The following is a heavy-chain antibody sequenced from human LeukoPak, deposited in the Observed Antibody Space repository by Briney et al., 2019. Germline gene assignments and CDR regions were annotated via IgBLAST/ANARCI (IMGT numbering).Heavy chain of an antibody. V-gene: IGHV1-69*05. D-gene: IGHD3-10*01. CDR2: IIPIFGTA. CDR3: ACGSGTLFDY. CDR1: GYTFTSYD. J-gene: IGHJ4*02. Sequence: SVKVSCKASGYTFTSYDINWVRQATGQGLEWMGRIIPIFGTANYAQKFQGRVTITTDESTSTAYMELSSLRSEDTAVYYCACGSGTLFDYWGQGTLVTVSS.